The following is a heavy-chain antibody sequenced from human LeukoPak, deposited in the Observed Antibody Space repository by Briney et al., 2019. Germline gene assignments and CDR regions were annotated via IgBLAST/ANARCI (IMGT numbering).Heavy chain of an antibody. CDR1: GFTFSTYA. D-gene: IGHD6-13*01. V-gene: IGHV3-30-3*01. CDR2: ISYDGSNK. Sequence: GGSLRLSCAAPGFTFSTYAMHWVRQGPGKGLEWVAVISYDGSNKYYADSVKGRFTISRDNSKNTLYLQMSSLSAEDTAVYYCARGSIAAAGIFDYWGQGTLVTVSS. J-gene: IGHJ4*02. CDR3: ARGSIAAAGIFDY.